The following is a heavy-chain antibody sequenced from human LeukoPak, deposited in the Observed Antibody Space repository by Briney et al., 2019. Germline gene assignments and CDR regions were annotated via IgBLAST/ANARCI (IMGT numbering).Heavy chain of an antibody. V-gene: IGHV3-30*02. CDR1: GFTFSSYG. CDR2: IRYDGSNK. CDR3: AKDQRRYDSSGYYPSFDY. D-gene: IGHD3-22*01. J-gene: IGHJ4*02. Sequence: GGSLRLSCAASGFTFSSYGMHWVRQAPGKGLEWVAFIRYDGSNKYYADSVKGRFTISRDNSKNTLYLQMNSLRAEDTAVYYCAKDQRRYDSSGYYPSFDYWGQGILVTVSS.